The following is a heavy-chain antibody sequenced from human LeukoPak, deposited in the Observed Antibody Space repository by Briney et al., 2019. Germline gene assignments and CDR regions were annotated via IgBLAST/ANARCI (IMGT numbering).Heavy chain of an antibody. D-gene: IGHD4-23*01. J-gene: IGHJ6*03. CDR1: GGSFSGYY. V-gene: IGHV4-34*01. CDR3: ARHTYAGIWYYYYMDV. CDR2: INHSGST. Sequence: SETLSLTCAVYGGSFSGYYWSWIRQPPGKGLEWIGEINHSGSTNYNPSLKSRVTISVDTSKNQFSLKLSSVTAADTAVYYCARHTYAGIWYYYYMDVWGKGTTVTISS.